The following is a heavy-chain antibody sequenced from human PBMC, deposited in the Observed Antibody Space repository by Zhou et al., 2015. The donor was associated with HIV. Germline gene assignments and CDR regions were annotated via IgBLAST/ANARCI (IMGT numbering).Heavy chain of an antibody. J-gene: IGHJ5*02. V-gene: IGHV1-69*02. CDR1: GGTFSSYT. D-gene: IGHD4-23*01. CDR3: ARALVKGPTEFDP. CDR2: IIPILGIA. Sequence: QVQLVQSGAEVKKPGSSVKVSCKASGGTFSSYTISWVRQAPGQGLEWMGRIIPILGIANYAQKFQGRVTITADKSTSTAYMELSSLRSEDTAVYYCARALVKGPTEFDPWGQGTLVTVSS.